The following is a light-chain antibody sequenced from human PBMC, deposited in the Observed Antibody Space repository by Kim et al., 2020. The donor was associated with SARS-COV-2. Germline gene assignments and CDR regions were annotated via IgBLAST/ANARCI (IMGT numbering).Light chain of an antibody. J-gene: IGKJ2*01. CDR1: QRVRSNY. V-gene: IGKV3-20*01. CDR2: GVS. Sequence: LPAGERDTLSCRASQRVRSNYLAWYQQKPGRAPRLVMFGVSSRATGIPDRFSGSGSGTDFTLTISRLESEDLAVYYCHQYSQSPATFGQGTKLEI. CDR3: HQYSQSPAT.